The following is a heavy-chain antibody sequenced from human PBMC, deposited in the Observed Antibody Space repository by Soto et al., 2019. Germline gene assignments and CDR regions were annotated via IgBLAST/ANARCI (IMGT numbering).Heavy chain of an antibody. J-gene: IGHJ4*02. Sequence: ASVKVSCKASGYSLTSYHMHWVRRAPGQGLEWLGITNPGDGSTNYAQKFRGRLTVTSDTSTGTVYMEMSSLRSDDTAMYYCARSYVTSRPIDFWGQGTLVTVSS. CDR1: GYSLTSYH. D-gene: IGHD3-10*02. V-gene: IGHV1-46*01. CDR2: TNPGDGST. CDR3: ARSYVTSRPIDF.